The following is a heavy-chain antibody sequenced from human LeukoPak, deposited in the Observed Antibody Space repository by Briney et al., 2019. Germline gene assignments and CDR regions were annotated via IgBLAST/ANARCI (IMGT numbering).Heavy chain of an antibody. CDR2: INVYNGDT. D-gene: IGHD3-10*01. V-gene: IGHV1-18*04. Sequence: ASVKVSCKASGYTFVSYVITWVRQAPGQGLEWMGWINVYNGDTKYAQNLQGRVTLTTDTSTSTACMELRSLRSDDTAVYYCVRGGGFNSGFEYWGQGTLVIVSS. CDR1: GYTFVSYV. CDR3: VRGGGFNSGFEY. J-gene: IGHJ4*02.